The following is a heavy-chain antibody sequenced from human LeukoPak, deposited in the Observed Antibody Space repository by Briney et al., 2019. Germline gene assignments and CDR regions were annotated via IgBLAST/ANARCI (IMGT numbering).Heavy chain of an antibody. Sequence: ASVKVSCKASGYTFTSYYMHWVRQAPGQGLGWMGIINPSGGSTSYAQKFQGRVTMTRDTSTSTVYMELSSLRSEDTAVYYCARVVVVVPAVYGMDVWGQGTTVNVSS. CDR2: INPSGGST. J-gene: IGHJ6*02. V-gene: IGHV1-46*01. CDR1: GYTFTSYY. D-gene: IGHD2-2*01. CDR3: ARVVVVVPAVYGMDV.